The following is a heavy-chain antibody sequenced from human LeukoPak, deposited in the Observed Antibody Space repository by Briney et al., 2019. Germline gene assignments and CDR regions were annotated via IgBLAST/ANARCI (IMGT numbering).Heavy chain of an antibody. CDR2: IKQDGSEK. V-gene: IGHV3-7*01. D-gene: IGHD6-13*01. Sequence: PGGSLRLSCAASGFTFSSYWMSWVRQAPGKGLEWVANIKQDGSEKYYVDSVKGRFTISRDNAKNSLYLQMNSLRAEDTAAYYCARDIEGIAAADDYWGQGTLVTVSS. CDR1: GFTFSSYW. CDR3: ARDIEGIAAADDY. J-gene: IGHJ4*02.